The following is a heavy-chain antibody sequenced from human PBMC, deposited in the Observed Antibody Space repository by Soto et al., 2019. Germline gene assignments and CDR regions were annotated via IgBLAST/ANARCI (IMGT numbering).Heavy chain of an antibody. Sequence: QVQLVESGGGVVQPGRSLRLSCAASGFTFSSYGMHWVRQAPGKGLEWVAVIWYDGSNKYYADSVKGRFTISRDNSKNTLYLLMNSLRAEDTAVYYCARESYDSGSFDYWGQGTLVTVCS. CDR3: ARESYDSGSFDY. D-gene: IGHD3-10*01. J-gene: IGHJ4*02. V-gene: IGHV3-33*01. CDR1: GFTFSSYG. CDR2: IWYDGSNK.